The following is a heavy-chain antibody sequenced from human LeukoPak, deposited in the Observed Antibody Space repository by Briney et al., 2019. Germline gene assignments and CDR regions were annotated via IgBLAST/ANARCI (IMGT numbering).Heavy chain of an antibody. V-gene: IGHV3-30*18. J-gene: IGHJ4*02. CDR2: ISYDGSNK. CDR3: ANPPLRDIVANH. CDR1: GFTLSSYG. D-gene: IGHD5-12*01. Sequence: AGGSLRLSCAASGFTLSSYGMHWVRQAPGKGLEWVAVISYDGSNKYYADSVKGRFTISRDNSKNTLYLQMNSLRAEDTAVYYCANPPLRDIVANHWGQGTLVTVSS.